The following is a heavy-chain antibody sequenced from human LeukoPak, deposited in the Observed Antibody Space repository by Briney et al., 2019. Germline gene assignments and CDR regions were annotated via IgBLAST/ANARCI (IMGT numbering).Heavy chain of an antibody. Sequence: GGSLRLSCAASGFTVSNNYMSWVRQTPGKGLEWVSVIYSGGGTYYADSVKGRFTISRDNSKNTLYLQMNSLRAEDTAIYYCVKDLGDDYENAFDFWGQGTLVTVSS. J-gene: IGHJ3*01. CDR2: IYSGGGT. V-gene: IGHV3-53*01. CDR1: GFTVSNNY. CDR3: VKDLGDDYENAFDF. D-gene: IGHD4-17*01.